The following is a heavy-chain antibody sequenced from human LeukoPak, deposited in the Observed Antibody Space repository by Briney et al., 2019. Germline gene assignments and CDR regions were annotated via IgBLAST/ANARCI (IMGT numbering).Heavy chain of an antibody. Sequence: PGGSLRLSCAASGFTFSSYSMNWVRQAPGKGLEWVSSISSSSSYIYYADSVKGRFTISGDNAKNSLYLQMNSLRAEDTAVYYCARGQQGSSWYYFDYWGQGTLVTVSS. CDR1: GFTFSSYS. CDR2: ISSSSSYI. V-gene: IGHV3-21*01. CDR3: ARGQQGSSWYYFDY. D-gene: IGHD6-13*01. J-gene: IGHJ4*02.